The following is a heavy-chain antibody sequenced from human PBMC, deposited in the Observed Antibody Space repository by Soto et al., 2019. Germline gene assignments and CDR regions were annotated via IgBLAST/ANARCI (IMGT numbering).Heavy chain of an antibody. D-gene: IGHD3-22*01. V-gene: IGHV2-5*02. Sequence: QITLKESGPTLVKPTQTLTLTCTFSGFSLSTSGVGVGWIRQPPGKALEWLALIYWDDDKRYSPSLKSRLTIPKDPSKNQVVLTMTNMDPVDTATYYCAHCSSDYYDSSGYYQRFDYWGQGTLVTVSS. CDR3: AHCSSDYYDSSGYYQRFDY. CDR1: GFSLSTSGVG. CDR2: IYWDDDK. J-gene: IGHJ4*02.